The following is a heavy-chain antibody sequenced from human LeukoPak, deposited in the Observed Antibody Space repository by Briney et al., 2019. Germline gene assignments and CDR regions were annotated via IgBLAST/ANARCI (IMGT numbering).Heavy chain of an antibody. J-gene: IGHJ4*02. CDR1: GYTFTGYY. D-gene: IGHD3-22*01. Sequence: ASVKVSCKASGYTFTGYYMHWVRQAPGQGLEWMGWINPNSGGTNYAQKFQGRVTMTRDTSISTAYMELSRLRSDDTAVYYCARDLDCSGYYSYFDYWGQGTLVTVSS. CDR3: ARDLDCSGYYSYFDY. CDR2: INPNSGGT. V-gene: IGHV1-2*02.